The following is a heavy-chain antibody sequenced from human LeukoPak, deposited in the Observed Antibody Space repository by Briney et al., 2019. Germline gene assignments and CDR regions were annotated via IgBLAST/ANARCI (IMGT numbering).Heavy chain of an antibody. V-gene: IGHV3-7*04. D-gene: IGHD2-15*01. CDR1: GFTFSSYW. CDR2: IKQDGSER. J-gene: IGHJ4*02. Sequence: GRSLRPSCAAAGFTFSSYWMSWVRQAPGKGLEWVANIKQDGSERYHVDSVKGRFTISRDNAKNSLYLQMNSLRAVDTAVYYCARGPSGGNGFSYWGLGTLVTVSS. CDR3: ARGPSGGNGFSY.